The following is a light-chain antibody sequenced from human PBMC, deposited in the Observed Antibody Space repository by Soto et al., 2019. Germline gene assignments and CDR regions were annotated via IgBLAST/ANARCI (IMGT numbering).Light chain of an antibody. CDR3: CSYAGSRTFPYV. J-gene: IGLJ1*01. CDR2: EGS. Sequence: QSALTQPASVSGSPGQSITISCTGTSSDVGSYNLVSWYQQHPGKAPKVMIYEGSKRPSGVSNRFSGSKSGNTASLTNSGRQAEDEADYYCCSYAGSRTFPYVFGTGAKVPVL. CDR1: SSDVGSYNL. V-gene: IGLV2-23*03.